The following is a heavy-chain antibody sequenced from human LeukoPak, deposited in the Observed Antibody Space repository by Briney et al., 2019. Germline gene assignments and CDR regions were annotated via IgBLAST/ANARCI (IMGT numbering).Heavy chain of an antibody. D-gene: IGHD6-13*01. CDR2: INHSGST. J-gene: IGHJ4*02. CDR3: ARGRPRGMYSSSWYPLYFDY. Sequence: SETLSLTSAVYGGSFSGYYWSWIREPPGKGLEWIGEINHSGSTNYNPSLKSRVTISVDTSKNQFSLKLSSVTAADTAVYYCARGRPRGMYSSSWYPLYFDYWGQGTLVTVSS. CDR1: GGSFSGYY. V-gene: IGHV4-34*01.